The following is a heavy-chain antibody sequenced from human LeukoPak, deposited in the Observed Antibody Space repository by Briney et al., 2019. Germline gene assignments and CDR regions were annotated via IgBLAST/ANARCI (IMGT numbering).Heavy chain of an antibody. CDR1: GYSFTSYW. V-gene: IGHV5-10-1*01. CDR2: IDPSDSYT. J-gene: IGHJ6*04. CDR3: ARLGTQGDYYYYYGMDV. D-gene: IGHD3-10*01. Sequence: PGGSLRISCKGSGYSFTSYWISWVPQMPGKGLEWMGRIDPSDSYTNYSPSFQGHVTISADKSISTAYLQWSSLKASDTAMYYCARLGTQGDYYYYYGMDVWGKGTTVTVSS.